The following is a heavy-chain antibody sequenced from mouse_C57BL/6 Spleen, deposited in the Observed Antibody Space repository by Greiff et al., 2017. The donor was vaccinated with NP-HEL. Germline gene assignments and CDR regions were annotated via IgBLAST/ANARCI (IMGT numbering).Heavy chain of an antibody. V-gene: IGHV1-69*01. Sequence: QVHVKQPGAELVMPGASVKLSCKASGYTFTSYWMHWVKQRPGQGLEWIGEIDPSDSYTNYNQKFKGKSTLTVDKSSSTAYMQLSSLTSEDSAVYYCAKAYGGYPFAYWGQGTLVTVSA. CDR1: GYTFTSYW. D-gene: IGHD2-3*01. CDR3: AKAYGGYPFAY. CDR2: IDPSDSYT. J-gene: IGHJ3*01.